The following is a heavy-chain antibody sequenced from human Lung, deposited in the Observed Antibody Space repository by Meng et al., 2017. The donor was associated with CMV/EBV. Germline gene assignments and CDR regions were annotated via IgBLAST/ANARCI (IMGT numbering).Heavy chain of an antibody. CDR2: LNQDGSQK. Sequence: SLGLSCAACGFTFNTYWMTWVRQAPGKGLEWVATLNQDGSQKYYVDSVKGRFTVSKDNAKNSLSLQMSSLRVEDTAVYYCATDTGSHWGQGTLVTVSS. CDR3: ATDTGSH. CDR1: GFTFNTYW. V-gene: IGHV3-7*01. D-gene: IGHD3-10*01. J-gene: IGHJ4*02.